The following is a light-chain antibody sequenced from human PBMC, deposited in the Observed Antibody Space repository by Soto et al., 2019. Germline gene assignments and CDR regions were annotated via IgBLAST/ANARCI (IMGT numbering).Light chain of an antibody. Sequence: QSVLTQPASVSGSPGQSITISCTGTSSDVGGYNFVSWYQHLPGKAPKLMIYEVSNRPSGVSNRFSGSKSGNTASLTISGLQAEDEADYYCSSYTSSTLVVFGGGTKLPVL. CDR2: EVS. CDR1: SSDVGGYNF. V-gene: IGLV2-14*01. CDR3: SSYTSSTLVV. J-gene: IGLJ2*01.